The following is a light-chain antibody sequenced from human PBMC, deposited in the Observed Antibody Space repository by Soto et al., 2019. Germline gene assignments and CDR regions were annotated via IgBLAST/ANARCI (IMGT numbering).Light chain of an antibody. CDR1: SGSFASSY. J-gene: IGLJ3*02. V-gene: IGLV6-57*01. CDR3: QSYSHNNWV. CDR2: DND. Sequence: NFMLTQPHSVSESPGQTVIISCTRSSGSFASSYAQWFQQRPGSSPTTVIYDNDQRPSGIPDRFSGSIDTSSTSASLTISGLQSEDEADYFCQSYSHNNWVFGGGTKLTVL.